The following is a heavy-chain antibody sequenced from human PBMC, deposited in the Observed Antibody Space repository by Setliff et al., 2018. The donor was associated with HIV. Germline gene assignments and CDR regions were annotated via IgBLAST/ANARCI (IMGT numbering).Heavy chain of an antibody. CDR1: GITVSGIY. CDR3: ARDFYCSGGSCYSPGGTDAFDI. V-gene: IGHV3-53*01. D-gene: IGHD2-15*01. CDR2: INGGTTT. J-gene: IGHJ3*02. Sequence: GGSLRLSCVASGITVSGIYMTWVRQAPGKGLEWVSVINGGTTTNYADSVKGRFTISRDNAKNSLYLQMNSLRAEDTAVYYCARDFYCSGGSCYSPGGTDAFDIWGQGTMVTVSS.